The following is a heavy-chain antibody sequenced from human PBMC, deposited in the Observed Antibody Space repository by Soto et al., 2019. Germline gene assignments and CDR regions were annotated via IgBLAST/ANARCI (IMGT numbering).Heavy chain of an antibody. V-gene: IGHV4-59*01. CDR2: IYYSGST. CDR1: GGSISSYY. Sequence: SETLSLTCTVSGGSISSYYWSWIRQPPGKGLEWIGYIYYSGSTNYNPSLKGRVTISVDTSKNQFSLKLSSVTAADTAVYYCARGARGYCSSASCPFDYWGQGTLVTSP. CDR3: ARGARGYCSSASCPFDY. D-gene: IGHD2-2*01. J-gene: IGHJ4*02.